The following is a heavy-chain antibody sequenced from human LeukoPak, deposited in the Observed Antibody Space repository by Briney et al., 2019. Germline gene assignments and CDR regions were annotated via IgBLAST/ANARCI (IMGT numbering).Heavy chain of an antibody. D-gene: IGHD2-2*01. CDR1: GFTFSSYA. CDR3: AKQPPNCSSTSCRNYYFDY. V-gene: IGHV3-23*01. Sequence: PGGSLRLSCAASGFTFSSYAMSWVRQAPGKGLEWVSAISGSGGSTYYADSVKGRFTISRDNSKNTLYLQMNSLRAEDTAVYYCAKQPPNCSSTSCRNYYFDYWGQGTLVTVSS. CDR2: ISGSGGST. J-gene: IGHJ4*02.